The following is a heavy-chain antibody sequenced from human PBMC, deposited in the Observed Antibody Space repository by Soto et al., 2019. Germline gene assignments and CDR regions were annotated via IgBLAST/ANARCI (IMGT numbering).Heavy chain of an antibody. CDR1: GGSISSSSYY. Sequence: QLQLQESGPGLVKPSETLSLTCTVSGGSISSSSYYWGWIRQPPGKGLEWIGSIYYSGSTYYNPSLKSRVTISVDTSKNQFSLKLSSVTAADTAVYYCARQGLLGYCISTSCYATGGAGYYYYGMDVWGQGTTVTVSS. J-gene: IGHJ6*02. CDR3: ARQGLLGYCISTSCYATGGAGYYYYGMDV. D-gene: IGHD2-2*01. CDR2: IYYSGST. V-gene: IGHV4-39*01.